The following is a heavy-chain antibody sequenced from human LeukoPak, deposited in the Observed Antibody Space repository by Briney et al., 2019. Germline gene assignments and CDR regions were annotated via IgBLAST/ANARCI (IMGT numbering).Heavy chain of an antibody. D-gene: IGHD6-19*01. CDR2: IYTSGST. CDR3: ARGGPGYSSGWGSNYYYYMDV. Sequence: PSETLSLTCTVSGGSISSYYWSWIRQPAGKGLEWIGRIYTSGSTNYNPSLKSRVTMSVDTSKNQFSLKLSSVTAADTAVYYCARGGPGYSSGWGSNYYYYMDVWGKGTTVTVSS. CDR1: GGSISSYY. V-gene: IGHV4-4*07. J-gene: IGHJ6*03.